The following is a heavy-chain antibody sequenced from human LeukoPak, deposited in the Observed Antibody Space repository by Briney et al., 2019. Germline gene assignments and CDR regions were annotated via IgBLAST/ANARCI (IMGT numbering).Heavy chain of an antibody. D-gene: IGHD3-9*01. V-gene: IGHV3-23*01. CDR1: GFTFSNYA. J-gene: IGHJ3*02. CDR3: AKGRYYNILTGYYRNDGLDI. CDR2: IGGSGTYS. Sequence: PGGSLRLSCAASGFTFSNYAMSWVRQAPGKGLEWVSGIGGSGTYSYYSDSVKGRFTISRDNSKNTLYLQMNSLRAEDTAVYYCAKGRYYNILTGYYRNDGLDIWGQGTMVTVSS.